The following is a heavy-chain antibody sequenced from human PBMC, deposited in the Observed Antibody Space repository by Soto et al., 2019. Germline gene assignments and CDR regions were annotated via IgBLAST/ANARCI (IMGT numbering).Heavy chain of an antibody. CDR1: GFTFSSYW. CDR3: ARDTYYDISTGYYGGGYYYYGMDV. Sequence: EVQLVESGGGLGQPGVSGRLSCAASGFTFSSYWMSWVRQAPGKGLELVANIKQDGSEKYYVDSVKGRFTISRDNAKNSLYLQINRMRAEATAVYYCARDTYYDISTGYYGGGYYYYGMDVWGQGTTVTVSS. J-gene: IGHJ6*02. CDR2: IKQDGSEK. V-gene: IGHV3-7*05. D-gene: IGHD3-9*01.